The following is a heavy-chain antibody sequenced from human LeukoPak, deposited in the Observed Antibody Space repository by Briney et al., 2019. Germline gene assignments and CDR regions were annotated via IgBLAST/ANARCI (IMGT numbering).Heavy chain of an antibody. CDR2: INHNGNVN. CDR3: AKEIFSGLLYIDY. J-gene: IGHJ4*02. CDR1: GFTFSSYA. V-gene: IGHV3-7*03. D-gene: IGHD5-12*01. Sequence: GGSLRLSCAASGFTFSSYAMHWVRQAPGKGLEWVASINHNGNVNYYVDSVKGRFTISRDNAKNSLYLQMSNLRAEDTAVYFCAKEIFSGLLYIDYWGQGTLVTVSS.